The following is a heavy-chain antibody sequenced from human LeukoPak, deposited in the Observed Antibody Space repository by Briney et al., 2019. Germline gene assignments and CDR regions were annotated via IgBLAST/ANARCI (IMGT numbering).Heavy chain of an antibody. D-gene: IGHD3-3*01. J-gene: IGHJ3*02. V-gene: IGHV4-34*01. CDR2: IYYSGST. CDR3: ARRIKRFLEWYQDAFDI. CDR1: GGSFSGYY. Sequence: SETLSLTCAVYGGSFSGYYWNWIRQPPGKGLEWIGSIYYSGSTYYNPSLKSRVTISVDTSKNQFSLKVSSVTAADTAVYYCARRIKRFLEWYQDAFDIWGQGTMVTVSS.